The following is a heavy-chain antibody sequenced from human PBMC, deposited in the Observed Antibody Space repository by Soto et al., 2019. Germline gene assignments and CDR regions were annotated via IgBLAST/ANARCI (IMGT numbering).Heavy chain of an antibody. CDR2: INHSGST. J-gene: IGHJ4*02. V-gene: IGHV4-34*01. Sequence: SETLSLTCAVYGGSVSGYYLSWVRQPPGKGLEWVGEINHSGSTNYNPSLKGRVTISGDTSKNQFSLKVTSVTAADTAVYYCASRCAPSEFDHWGQGSLVTVSS. CDR3: ASRCAPSEFDH. CDR1: GGSVSGYY.